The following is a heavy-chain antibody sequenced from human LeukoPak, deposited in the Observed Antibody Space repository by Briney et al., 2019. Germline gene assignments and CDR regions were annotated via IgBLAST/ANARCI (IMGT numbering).Heavy chain of an antibody. CDR2: INPSGGST. CDR3: SRDSYQGDGYNDPSFDY. J-gene: IGHJ4*02. CDR1: GYTFTSYY. V-gene: IGHV1-46*01. D-gene: IGHD5-24*01. Sequence: GASVKVSCKASGYTFTSYYMHWVRQAPGQGLEWMGIINPSGGSTSYAQKFQGRVTMTRDTSTSTVYMELSSLRSEDTAVYYCSRDSYQGDGYNDPSFDYWGQGTLVTVSS.